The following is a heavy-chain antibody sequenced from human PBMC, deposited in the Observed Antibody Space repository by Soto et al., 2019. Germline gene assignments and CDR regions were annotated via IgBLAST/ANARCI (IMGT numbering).Heavy chain of an antibody. CDR1: GFTFSSYS. Sequence: GGSLRISSAASGFTFSSYSMNWVRQAPGKGLEWVSSISSSSSYIYYADSVKGRFTISRDNARNSLYLQMNSLRAEDTAVYYCGSGYDFWSPFDYWGQGTLVTVS. J-gene: IGHJ4*02. CDR2: ISSSSSYI. D-gene: IGHD3-3*01. V-gene: IGHV3-21*01. CDR3: GSGYDFWSPFDY.